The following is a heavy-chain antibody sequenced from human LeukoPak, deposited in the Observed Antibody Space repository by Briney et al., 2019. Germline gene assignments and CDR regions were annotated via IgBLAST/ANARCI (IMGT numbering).Heavy chain of an antibody. CDR3: AREIAEGLEA. Sequence: ASVKLSCNASGGTFTIYTISWVRDGPGQGLEWMGGILHIFATAHYAQNFQGRVTLTPDESTSTAYMELSSLRSEDTAVYYCAREIAEGLEAWGQGPLVSVSS. D-gene: IGHD1-1*01. CDR1: GGTFTIYT. V-gene: IGHV1-69*01. CDR2: ILHIFATA. J-gene: IGHJ5*02.